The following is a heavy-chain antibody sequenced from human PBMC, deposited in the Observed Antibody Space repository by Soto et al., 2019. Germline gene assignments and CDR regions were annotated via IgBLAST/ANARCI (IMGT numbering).Heavy chain of an antibody. V-gene: IGHV4-59*08. J-gene: IGHJ4*02. Sequence: ETLSLTCTVSGGSISNYYWSWIRQPPGKGLEWIGYIHYSGNTKYNPSLKSRVTISADTSKNQFSLKLSSVTAADTAVYYCARGNYDFWSGYFATIDYWGQGTLVTVSS. CDR2: IHYSGNT. CDR3: ARGNYDFWSGYFATIDY. D-gene: IGHD3-3*01. CDR1: GGSISNYY.